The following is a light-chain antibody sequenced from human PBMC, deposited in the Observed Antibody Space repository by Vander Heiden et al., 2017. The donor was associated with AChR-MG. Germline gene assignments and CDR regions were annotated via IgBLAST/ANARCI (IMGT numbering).Light chain of an antibody. CDR3: SSYAGSTSHWV. CDR1: GSDVGRYNL. CDR2: EVN. J-gene: IGLJ3*02. V-gene: IGLV2-23*02. Sequence: QSALTQPASVSGSPGQSITISCTGTGSDVGRYNLVSWYRQHPGRAPQLMIYEVNKRPSGISTRFSGSKSGNTASLTISGLQAEDEADYYCSSYAGSTSHWVFGGGTKLTVL.